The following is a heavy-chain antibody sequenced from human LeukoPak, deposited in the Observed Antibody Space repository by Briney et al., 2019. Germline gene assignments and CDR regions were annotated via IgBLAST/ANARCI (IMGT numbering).Heavy chain of an antibody. Sequence: GRSLRLSCAASGFTFDDYAMHWVRQAPGKGLEWVSGISWNSGSIGYADSVKGRFTISRDNAKNSLYLQMNSLRAEDTALYYCAKVTRTPYYYGSGSYSDAFDIWGQGTMVTVSS. CDR3: AKVTRTPYYYGSGSYSDAFDI. V-gene: IGHV3-9*01. J-gene: IGHJ3*02. CDR1: GFTFDDYA. CDR2: ISWNSGSI. D-gene: IGHD3-10*01.